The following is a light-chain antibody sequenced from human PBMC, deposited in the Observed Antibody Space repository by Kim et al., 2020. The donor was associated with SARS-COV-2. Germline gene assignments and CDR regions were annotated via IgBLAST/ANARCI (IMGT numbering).Light chain of an antibody. J-gene: IGLJ1*01. CDR3: NYRDSSGNNRV. CDR1: SLRSYY. Sequence: SSELTQDPAVSVALGQTVRITCQGDSLRSYYASWYQQKPGQAPVLVIYGKNNRPSGIPDRFSGSSSGNTASLTITGAQAEDEADYYCNYRDSSGNNRVFG. V-gene: IGLV3-19*01. CDR2: GKN.